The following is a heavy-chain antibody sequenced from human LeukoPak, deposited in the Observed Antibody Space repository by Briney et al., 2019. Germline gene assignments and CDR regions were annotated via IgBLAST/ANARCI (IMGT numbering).Heavy chain of an antibody. D-gene: IGHD3-10*01. V-gene: IGHV3-33*06. CDR1: GFTFSSYG. CDR3: AKAPKPYYYTDLGTFDI. CDR2: IWYDGSNK. J-gene: IGHJ3*02. Sequence: GGSLRLSCAASGFTFSSYGMHWVRQAPGKGLEWVAVIWYDGSNKYYADSVKGRFTISRDNSKNTLYLQMNSLRAEDTAVYYCAKAPKPYYYTDLGTFDIWGEGTMVTVSS.